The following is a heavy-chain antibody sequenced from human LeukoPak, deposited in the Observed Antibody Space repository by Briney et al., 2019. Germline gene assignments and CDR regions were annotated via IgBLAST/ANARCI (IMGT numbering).Heavy chain of an antibody. D-gene: IGHD4-17*01. J-gene: IGHJ4*02. V-gene: IGHV4-4*07. Sequence: SETLSLTCTASGGSISSYYWSWIRQPARKGLEWIGRIYTSGSTNYNPSLKSRVTMSVDTSKNQFSLNLSSVTAADTAVYYCAREGSYGDSGMDYWGQGTLVTVSS. CDR3: AREGSYGDSGMDY. CDR1: GGSISSYY. CDR2: IYTSGST.